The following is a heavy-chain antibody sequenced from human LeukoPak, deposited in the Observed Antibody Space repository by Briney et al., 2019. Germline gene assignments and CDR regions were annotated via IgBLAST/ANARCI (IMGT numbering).Heavy chain of an antibody. V-gene: IGHV4-38-2*02. D-gene: IGHD4-23*01. CDR2: IYHSGST. J-gene: IGHJ5*02. CDR1: GYSISSGYY. Sequence: SETLSLTCTVSGYSISSGYYWGWIRQPPGQGLEWIGSIYHSGSTYYNPSLKSRVTISVDTSKNRFSLKLSSVTAADTAVYYCARLGPTVVTYNWFDPWGQGTLVTVSS. CDR3: ARLGPTVVTYNWFDP.